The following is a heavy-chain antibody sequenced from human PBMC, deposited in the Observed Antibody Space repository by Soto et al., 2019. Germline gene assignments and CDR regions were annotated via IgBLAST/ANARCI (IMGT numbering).Heavy chain of an antibody. CDR3: AKDERHQLLYGVPTNPRRFDP. Sequence: EVQLLESGGGLVQPGGSLRLSCAASGFTFSSYAMSWVRQAPGKGLEWVSAISGSGGSTYYADSVKGRFTISRDNSKNTLYLQMNSLRAEDTAVYYCAKDERHQLLYGVPTNPRRFDPWGQGTLVTVSS. D-gene: IGHD2-2*02. V-gene: IGHV3-23*01. J-gene: IGHJ5*02. CDR1: GFTFSSYA. CDR2: ISGSGGST.